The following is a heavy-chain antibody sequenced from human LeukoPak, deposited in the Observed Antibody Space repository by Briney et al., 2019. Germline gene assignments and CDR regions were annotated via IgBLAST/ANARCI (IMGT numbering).Heavy chain of an antibody. Sequence: NPSQTLSLTCTVSGGSISSGDYYWSWIRQPPGKGLEWIGYIYYSGSTYYNPSLKSRVTMSVDTSKSRFSLKLNSVTAADTAVYYCARERPSLSPSQNWFDPWGQGTLVTVSS. CDR3: ARERPSLSPSQNWFDP. D-gene: IGHD3-16*02. V-gene: IGHV4-30-4*08. CDR1: GGSISSGDYY. CDR2: IYYSGST. J-gene: IGHJ5*02.